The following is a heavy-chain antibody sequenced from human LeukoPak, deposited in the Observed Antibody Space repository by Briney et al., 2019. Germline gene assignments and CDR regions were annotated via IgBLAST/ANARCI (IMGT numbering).Heavy chain of an antibody. CDR3: ARIRGQRGYSYGPFDY. CDR1: GGSFSGYY. V-gene: IGHV4-34*01. Sequence: SETLSLTCAVYGGSFSGYYWSWIRQPPGKGLEWIGEINHSGSTNYNPSLKSRITISVDTSKNQFSLKLSSVTAADTAVYYCARIRGQRGYSYGPFDYWGQGTLVTVSS. CDR2: INHSGST. D-gene: IGHD5-18*01. J-gene: IGHJ4*02.